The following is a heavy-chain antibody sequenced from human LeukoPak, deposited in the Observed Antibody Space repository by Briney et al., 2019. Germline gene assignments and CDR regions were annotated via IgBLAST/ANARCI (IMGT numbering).Heavy chain of an antibody. V-gene: IGHV3-NL1*01. Sequence: GGSLRLSCGASGFTFTYYGMHWVRQAPGKGLEWVSVIYSGGSTYYADSVKGRFTISRDNSKNTLYLQMNSLRAEDTAVYYCARDVVWWGQGTLVTVSS. CDR3: ARDVVW. CDR2: IYSGGST. CDR1: GFTFTYYG. D-gene: IGHD2-21*01. J-gene: IGHJ4*02.